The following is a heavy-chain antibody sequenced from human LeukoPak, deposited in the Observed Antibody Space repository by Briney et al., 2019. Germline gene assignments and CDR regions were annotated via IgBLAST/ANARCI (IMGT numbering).Heavy chain of an antibody. J-gene: IGHJ4*02. CDR1: GFTFSRYW. CDR3: ARGPDYGSGSYSANYDY. CDR2: IKEDGSEK. D-gene: IGHD3-10*01. V-gene: IGHV3-7*01. Sequence: PGGSLRLSCAASGFTFSRYWMGWVRQAPGKGLERVAKIKEDGSEKYYVDSVKGRFTISRDNAENSLYLQMNSLRAEDTAVYYCARGPDYGSGSYSANYDYWGQGTLVTVSS.